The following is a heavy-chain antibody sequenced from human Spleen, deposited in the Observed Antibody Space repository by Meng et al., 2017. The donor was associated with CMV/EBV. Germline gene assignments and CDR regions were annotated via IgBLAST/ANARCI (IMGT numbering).Heavy chain of an antibody. V-gene: IGHV3-11*04. Sequence: GESLKISCSASGFTFSDFYMAWIRQAPGKGLEWISYISSSGSDIYYTDSVKGRFTVSRDNADSSLFLQMNRLRAEDTAVYYCARDSGLDSSADYWGQGTLVTVSS. J-gene: IGHJ4*02. CDR3: ARDSGLDSSADY. CDR1: GFTFSDFY. D-gene: IGHD6-19*01. CDR2: ISSSGSDI.